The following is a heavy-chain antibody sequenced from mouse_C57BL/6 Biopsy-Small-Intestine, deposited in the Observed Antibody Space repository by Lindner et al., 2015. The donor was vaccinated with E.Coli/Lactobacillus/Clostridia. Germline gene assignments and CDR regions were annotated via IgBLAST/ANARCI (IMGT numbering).Heavy chain of an antibody. CDR3: ARYYYSSSYRYFDV. J-gene: IGHJ1*03. CDR2: TFYSGIT. Sequence: QLQESGPSLVETLSDTLPYLHCYWLSINSDCYWIWIRQFPGNKLEYIGYTFYSGITYYNPSLESRTYITRDTSKNQFSLKLSSVTTEDTATYYCARYYYSSSYRYFDVWGTGTTVTVSS. V-gene: IGHV3-3*01. CDR1: LSINSDCY. D-gene: IGHD1-1*01.